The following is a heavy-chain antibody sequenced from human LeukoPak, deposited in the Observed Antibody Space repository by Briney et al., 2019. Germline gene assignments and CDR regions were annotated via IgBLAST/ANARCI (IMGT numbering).Heavy chain of an antibody. V-gene: IGHV4-34*01. CDR1: GGSLSGYY. CDR2: INHSGST. CDR3: ASAPLDIVVVVAATAADTYFDY. D-gene: IGHD2-15*01. J-gene: IGHJ4*02. Sequence: SETLSLTCAVYGGSLSGYYWSWIRQPPGKGLEWIGEINHSGSTNYNPSLKSRVTISVDTSKNQFSLKLSSVTAADTAVYYCASAPLDIVVVVAATAADTYFDYWGQGTLVTVSS.